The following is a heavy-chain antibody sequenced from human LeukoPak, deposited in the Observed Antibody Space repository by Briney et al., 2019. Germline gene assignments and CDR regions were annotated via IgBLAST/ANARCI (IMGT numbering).Heavy chain of an antibody. CDR2: IIPIFGTA. J-gene: IGHJ4*02. CDR1: GGTFSNYT. D-gene: IGHD6-6*01. V-gene: IGHV1-69*05. CDR3: ASATGLRVYYFDY. Sequence: AASVKVSCKASGGTFSNYTISWVRQAPGQGLEWMGGIIPIFGTANYAQKFQGRVTITTDESTSTAYMELTSLRSEDTAVYFCASATGLRVYYFDYWGQGTLVTVSS.